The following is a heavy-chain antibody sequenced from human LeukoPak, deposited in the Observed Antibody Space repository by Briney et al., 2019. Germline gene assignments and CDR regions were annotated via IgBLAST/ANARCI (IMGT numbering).Heavy chain of an antibody. V-gene: IGHV4-34*01. Sequence: MTSETLSLTCAVYGGSFSGYYWSWIRQPPGKGLEWIGEINHSGSTNYNPSLKSRVTISVDTSKNQFSLKLSSVTAADTAVYYCARGYGGTDYWGQGTLVTVSS. CDR2: INHSGST. CDR1: GGSFSGYY. J-gene: IGHJ4*02. D-gene: IGHD4-23*01. CDR3: ARGYGGTDY.